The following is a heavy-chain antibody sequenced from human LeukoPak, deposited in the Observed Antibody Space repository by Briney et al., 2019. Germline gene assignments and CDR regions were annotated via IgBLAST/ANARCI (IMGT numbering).Heavy chain of an antibody. D-gene: IGHD1-1*01. CDR3: ARVRWNDVGLDLDY. J-gene: IGHJ4*02. Sequence: ASVKVSCKASGYTFTGYYMHWVRQAPGQGLEWMGWINPNSGGTNYAQKFQGRVTMTRDTPISTAYMELSRLRSDDTAVYYCARVRWNDVGLDLDYWGQGTLVTVSS. CDR1: GYTFTGYY. V-gene: IGHV1-2*02. CDR2: INPNSGGT.